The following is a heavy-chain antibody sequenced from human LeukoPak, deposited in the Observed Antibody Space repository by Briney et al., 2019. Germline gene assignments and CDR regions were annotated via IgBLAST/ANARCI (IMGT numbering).Heavy chain of an antibody. CDR2: ISGSDGST. CDR3: AKNTKPTLVTPDF. Sequence: GGSLRLSCAASGFTFSSYAMSWVRQAPGKGLEWVSAISGSDGSTYDADSVKGRFTISRDNSKNTLYLQMNSLRSEDTAVYYCAKNTKPTLVTPDFWGQGTPVTVSS. CDR1: GFTFSSYA. J-gene: IGHJ4*02. D-gene: IGHD4-23*01. V-gene: IGHV3-23*01.